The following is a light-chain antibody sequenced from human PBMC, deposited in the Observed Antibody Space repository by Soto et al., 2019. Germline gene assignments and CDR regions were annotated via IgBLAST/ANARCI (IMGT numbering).Light chain of an antibody. Sequence: QSVLTQPPSVSGAPGQRVTISCTGSSSNIGAGYDVHWYQQFPGTTPKFLLYGNTNRPSGVPDRFSASKSGTSASLDITGLQGEDEAEYFCQSYDSRRTGVFGGGTKLTVL. CDR1: SSNIGAGYD. J-gene: IGLJ2*01. V-gene: IGLV1-40*01. CDR3: QSYDSRRTGV. CDR2: GNT.